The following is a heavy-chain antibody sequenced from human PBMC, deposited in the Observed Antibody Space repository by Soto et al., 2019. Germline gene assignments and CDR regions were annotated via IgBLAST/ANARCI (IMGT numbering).Heavy chain of an antibody. J-gene: IGHJ4*02. V-gene: IGHV3-30*18. CDR2: ISYDGSNK. Sequence: QVQLVESGGGVVQPGRSLRLSCAASGFTFSSYGMHWVRQAPGKGLEWVAVISYDGSNKYYADSVKGRFTISRDNSKNTLYLQMDGLRAEDTAVCYCAKDTVAGTVGGTFGFWGQGTLVNVSS. CDR3: AKDTVAGTVGGTFGF. D-gene: IGHD6-19*01. CDR1: GFTFSSYG.